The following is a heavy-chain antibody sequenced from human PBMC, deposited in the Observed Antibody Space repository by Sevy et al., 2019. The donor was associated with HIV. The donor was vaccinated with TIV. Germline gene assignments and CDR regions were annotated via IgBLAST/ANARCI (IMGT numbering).Heavy chain of an antibody. CDR1: GFTFSDYG. CDR3: AKGSSSAGPGLLDY. Sequence: GGSLRLSCAASGFTFSDYGMAWVRQAPGKGLEWVAVISFDGSSKFYADSVKGRFTFSRDTSRNTLFLQMNSLRSEDTAVYYCAKGSSSAGPGLLDYWGQGTLLTVSS. J-gene: IGHJ4*02. CDR2: ISFDGSSK. V-gene: IGHV3-30*18. D-gene: IGHD6-6*01.